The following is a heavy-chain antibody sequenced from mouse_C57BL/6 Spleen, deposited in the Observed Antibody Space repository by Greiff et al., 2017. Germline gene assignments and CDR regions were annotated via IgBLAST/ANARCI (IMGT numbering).Heavy chain of an antibody. CDR2: ISDGGSYT. V-gene: IGHV5-4*03. Sequence: EVMLVESGGGLVKPGGSLKLSCAASGFTFSSYAMSWVRQTPEKRLEWVATISDGGSYTYYPDNVKGRFTISRDNAKNNLYLQMSHLKSEDTAMYYCARDDGSNCVKVWFAYWGQGTLVTVSA. CDR1: GFTFSSYA. CDR3: ARDDGSNCVKVWFAY. D-gene: IGHD2-3*01. J-gene: IGHJ3*01.